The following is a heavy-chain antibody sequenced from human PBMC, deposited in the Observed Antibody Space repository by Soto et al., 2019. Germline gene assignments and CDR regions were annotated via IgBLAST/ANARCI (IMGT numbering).Heavy chain of an antibody. CDR2: ISGSGGST. CDR1: GFTFSSYA. Sequence: GGCLRLSCAASGFTFSSYAMSWVPQAPGKGLEWVSAISGSGGSTYYADSVKGRFTISRDNSKNTLYLQMNSLRAEDTAVYYCAKDNYDSSGYYEPVFDYWGQGTLVTVSS. D-gene: IGHD3-22*01. V-gene: IGHV3-23*01. J-gene: IGHJ4*02. CDR3: AKDNYDSSGYYEPVFDY.